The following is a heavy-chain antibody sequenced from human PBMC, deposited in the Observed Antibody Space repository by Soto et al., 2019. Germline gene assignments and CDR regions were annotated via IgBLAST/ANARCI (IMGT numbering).Heavy chain of an antibody. V-gene: IGHV4-39*01. D-gene: IGHD5-12*01. J-gene: IGHJ4*02. Sequence: SETLSLTCTVSGGSLRRGDHYWGWIRQPPGKGLEWIGSIYYSGSTYYNPSLKSRVTISVDTSKNQFSLKLSSVTAADAAVYYCANDPGYSLDYWGQGTQVTVS. CDR3: ANDPGYSLDY. CDR1: GGSLRRGDHY. CDR2: IYYSGST.